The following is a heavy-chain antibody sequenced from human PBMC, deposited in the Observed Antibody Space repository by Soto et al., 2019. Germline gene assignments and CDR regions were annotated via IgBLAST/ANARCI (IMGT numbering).Heavy chain of an antibody. V-gene: IGHV1-3*01. CDR1: GYTFTSYA. D-gene: IGHD1-1*01. J-gene: IGHJ6*02. CDR3: ARHVGGLGDLQYHYYYYGMDV. CDR2: INAGNGNT. Sequence: GASVKVSCKASGYTFTSYAMHWVRQAPGQRLEWMGWINAGNGNTKYSQKFQGRVTTTRDTSASTAYMELSSLRSEDTSIFYCARHVGGLGDLQYHYYYYGMDVWGQGITVTVSS.